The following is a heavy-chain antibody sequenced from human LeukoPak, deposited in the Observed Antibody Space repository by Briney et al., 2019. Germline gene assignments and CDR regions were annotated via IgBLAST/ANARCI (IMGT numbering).Heavy chain of an antibody. CDR1: GGSFSGYY. Sequence: SETLSLTCAVYGGSFSGYYWSWIRQPPGKGLEWIGEINHSGSTNYNPSLKSRVTISVDTSKNQFSLKLSSVTAADTAVYYCARHRRRSGSYPSWFDPWGQGTLVTVSS. CDR2: INHSGST. CDR3: ARHRRRSGSYPSWFDP. J-gene: IGHJ5*02. D-gene: IGHD3-10*01. V-gene: IGHV4-34*01.